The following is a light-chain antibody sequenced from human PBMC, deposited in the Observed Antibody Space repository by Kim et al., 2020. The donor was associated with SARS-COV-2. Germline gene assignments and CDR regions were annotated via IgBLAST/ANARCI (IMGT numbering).Light chain of an antibody. CDR3: SSYTTSITYV. V-gene: IGLV2-14*01. CDR2: DVS. CDR1: SSDVGAFNY. Sequence: QSALTQPASVSGSPGQSITISCTGTSSDVGAFNYLSWYQQYPGKAPKLMIYDVSERPSGVSNRFSGSKSGNTASLTISGVQAEDEADYYCSSYTTSITYVFGTGTKVTVL. J-gene: IGLJ1*01.